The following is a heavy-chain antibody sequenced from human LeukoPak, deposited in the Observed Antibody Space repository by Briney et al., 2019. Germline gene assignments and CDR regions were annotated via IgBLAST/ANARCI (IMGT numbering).Heavy chain of an antibody. V-gene: IGHV3-23*01. J-gene: IGHJ4*02. Sequence: PGGSLRLACAASGFTFSNYAMSWVRQAPGKGLEWVSVISGRGGSTYYADSVKGRFTISRDNLKNTLYLQMNRLRAEDTAVYYCAKGAITMIVVVNYFDYWGQGTLVTVSS. CDR2: ISGRGGST. D-gene: IGHD3-22*01. CDR1: GFTFSNYA. CDR3: AKGAITMIVVVNYFDY.